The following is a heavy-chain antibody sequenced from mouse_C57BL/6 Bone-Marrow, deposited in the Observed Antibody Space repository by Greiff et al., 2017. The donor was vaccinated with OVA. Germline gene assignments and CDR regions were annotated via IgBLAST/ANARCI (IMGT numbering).Heavy chain of an antibody. Sequence: QVQLKQSGPELVKPGASVKISCKASGYAFRSSWMNWVKQRPGKGLEWIGRIYPGDGDTNYNGKFKGKATLTADKSSSTAYMQLSSLTSEDSAVYFCARSDYGSSYWYFDVWGTGTTVTVSS. V-gene: IGHV1-82*01. CDR2: IYPGDGDT. D-gene: IGHD1-1*01. J-gene: IGHJ1*03. CDR1: GYAFRSSW. CDR3: ARSDYGSSYWYFDV.